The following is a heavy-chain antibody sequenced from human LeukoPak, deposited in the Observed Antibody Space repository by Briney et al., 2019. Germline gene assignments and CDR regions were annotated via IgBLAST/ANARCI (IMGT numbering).Heavy chain of an antibody. CDR2: IYYSGST. CDR1: GGSISSYY. D-gene: IGHD6-13*01. CDR3: ARSPSIAAAGFDY. Sequence: SETLSLTCTVAGGSISSYYWSWIRQPPGKGLEWIGYIYYSGSTNYNPSLKSRVTISVDTSKNQFSLKLSSVTAADAAVYYCARSPSIAAAGFDYWGQGTLVTVSS. J-gene: IGHJ4*02. V-gene: IGHV4-59*08.